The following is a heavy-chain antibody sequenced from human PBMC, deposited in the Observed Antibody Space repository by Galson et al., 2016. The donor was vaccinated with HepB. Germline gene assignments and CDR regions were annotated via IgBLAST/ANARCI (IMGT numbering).Heavy chain of an antibody. J-gene: IGHJ4*02. V-gene: IGHV3-33*01. CDR3: ARDWVVG. CDR2: IWYDGNNK. D-gene: IGHD2-15*01. CDR1: GFNFSTYG. Sequence: SLRLSCAASGFNFSTYGMHWVRQAPGKGLEWVADIWYDGNNKHYADSVKGRFTISRNNSRNTLNMQMRSLRAEETAVYYCARDWVVGWGQGTLVTVSS.